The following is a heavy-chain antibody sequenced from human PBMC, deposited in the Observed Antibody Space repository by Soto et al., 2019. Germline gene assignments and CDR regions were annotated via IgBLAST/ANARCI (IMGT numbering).Heavy chain of an antibody. CDR2: IYYTGST. CDR3: ARHGGDAPDSYYYYGMDV. CDR1: GGSISSRSYY. J-gene: IGHJ6*02. Sequence: PSETLSLTCTFSGGSISSRSYYWGWIRQPPGKGLEWIGSIYYTGSTYYNPSLKSRATISVDTSKNQFSLKLRSVTAADTAVYYCARHGGDAPDSYYYYGMDVWGQGTTVTVSS. V-gene: IGHV4-39*01. D-gene: IGHD3-16*01.